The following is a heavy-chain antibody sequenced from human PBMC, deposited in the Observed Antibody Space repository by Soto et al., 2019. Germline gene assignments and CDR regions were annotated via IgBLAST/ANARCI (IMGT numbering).Heavy chain of an antibody. CDR3: ARQDIVVVPTHMDV. CDR1: GGSISSSSYY. J-gene: IGHJ6*02. V-gene: IGHV4-39*01. D-gene: IGHD2-2*01. CDR2: IYYSGST. Sequence: SETLSLTCTVSGGSISSSSYYWGWIRQPPGKGLEWIGSIYYSGSTYYNPSLKSRVTISVDTSKNQFSLKLSSVTAADTAVYYCARQDIVVVPTHMDVWGQGTTVTVSS.